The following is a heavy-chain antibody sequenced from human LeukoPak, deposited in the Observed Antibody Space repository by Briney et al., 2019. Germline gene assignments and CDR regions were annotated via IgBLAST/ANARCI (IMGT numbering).Heavy chain of an antibody. Sequence: SETLSLTCTVSGGSISSYYWSWIRQPPGKGLEWIGYIYCSGSTNYNPSLKSRVTISVDTSKNQFSLKLTSVTAADTAVYYCARTTEGGYTYGYFYYYYMDVWGKGTTVTISS. D-gene: IGHD5-18*01. CDR1: GGSISSYY. CDR2: IYCSGST. V-gene: IGHV4-59*01. J-gene: IGHJ6*03. CDR3: ARTTEGGYTYGYFYYYYMDV.